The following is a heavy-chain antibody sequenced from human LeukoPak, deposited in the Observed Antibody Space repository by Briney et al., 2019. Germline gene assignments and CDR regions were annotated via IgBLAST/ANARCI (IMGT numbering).Heavy chain of an antibody. CDR1: GFTFSSYS. J-gene: IGHJ4*02. CDR3: ARPDYYDILTGSEGPIDY. V-gene: IGHV3-21*04. CDR2: ISSSGSTI. D-gene: IGHD3-9*01. Sequence: GGSLRLSCAASGFTFSSYSMNWVRQAPGQGLEWVSSISSSGSTIYYADSVKGRFTISRDNAKNSLYLQMNSLRAEDTAVYCCARPDYYDILTGSEGPIDYWGQGTLVTVSS.